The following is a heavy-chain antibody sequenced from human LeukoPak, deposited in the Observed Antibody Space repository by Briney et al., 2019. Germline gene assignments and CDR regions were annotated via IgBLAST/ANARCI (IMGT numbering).Heavy chain of an antibody. J-gene: IGHJ5*02. V-gene: IGHV4-59*01. CDR3: ALVAGAFDP. CDR1: GASISSYH. Sequence: PSESLSLTCTVSGASISSYHWSWARQPPGKGLEWIGYIYSSGTTNYNPSLKSRVTISVDTSKNQFSLTLSSVTAADSAVYYCALVAGAFDPWGQGTLVTVSS. CDR2: IYSSGTT. D-gene: IGHD6-19*01.